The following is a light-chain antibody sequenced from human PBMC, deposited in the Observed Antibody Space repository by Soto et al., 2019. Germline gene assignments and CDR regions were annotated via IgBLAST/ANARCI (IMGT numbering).Light chain of an antibody. CDR2: GAS. CDR3: QQYGSSPYT. CDR1: QSVSSSY. V-gene: IGKV3-20*01. J-gene: IGKJ2*01. Sequence: EIVLTQSPGTLSLSPGERATLSCRASQSVSSSYLAWYQQKPGQAPRLLIYGASSRATGIPDRFSGSGSGTDFTLTISRLGPEDFAVYYCQQYGSSPYTFGQGTKPEIK.